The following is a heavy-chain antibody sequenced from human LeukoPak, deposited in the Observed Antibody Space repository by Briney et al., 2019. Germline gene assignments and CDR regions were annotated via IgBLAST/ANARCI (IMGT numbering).Heavy chain of an antibody. Sequence: PSETLSLTCAVYGGSFSGYYWSWIRQPPGKGLEWIGEINHSGSTNYNPSLKSRVTISVDTSKNQFSLKLSSVTAADTAVYFCARDNGGDYWYSDIWGRGTLVTVSS. CDR1: GGSFSGYY. CDR3: ARDNGGDYWYSDI. D-gene: IGHD2-21*01. J-gene: IGHJ2*01. V-gene: IGHV4-34*01. CDR2: INHSGST.